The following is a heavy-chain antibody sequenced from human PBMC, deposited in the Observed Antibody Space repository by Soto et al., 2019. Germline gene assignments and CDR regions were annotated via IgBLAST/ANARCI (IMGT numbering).Heavy chain of an antibody. CDR2: IYHSGST. D-gene: IGHD1-26*01. V-gene: IGHV4-30-2*01. CDR3: ARARDSGSYYFDY. CDR1: GGSISSGGYS. J-gene: IGHJ4*02. Sequence: SETLSLTCSVSGGSISSGGYSWSWIRQPPGKGLEWIGYIYHSGSTYYNPSLKSRVTISVDRSKNQFSLKLSSVTAADTAVYYCARARDSGSYYFDYWGQGTLVTVSS.